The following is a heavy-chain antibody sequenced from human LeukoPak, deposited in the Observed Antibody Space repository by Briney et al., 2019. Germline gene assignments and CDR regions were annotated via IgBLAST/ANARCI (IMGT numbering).Heavy chain of an antibody. CDR3: ASSNTYYYDSSGYYYTDAFDI. V-gene: IGHV5-51*01. CDR1: GYSFTSYW. J-gene: IGHJ3*02. D-gene: IGHD3-22*01. Sequence: GESLKISCKGSGYSFTSYWIGRVRQMPGKGLEWMGIIYPGDSDTRYSPSFQGQVTISADKSISTAYLQWSSLKASDTAMYYCASSNTYYYDSSGYYYTDAFDIWGQGTMVTVSS. CDR2: IYPGDSDT.